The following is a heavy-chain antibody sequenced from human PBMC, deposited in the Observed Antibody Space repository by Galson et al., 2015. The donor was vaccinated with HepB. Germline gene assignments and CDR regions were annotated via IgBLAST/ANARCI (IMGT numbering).Heavy chain of an antibody. CDR3: ARVECSSTSCYAEGHFDH. Sequence: SLRLSCAASGFTFSFYWMHWVRQSPGKGLVWVSRINSDGSTTSYADSVKGRFTISRDNAKNTLYLQMNSLRAEDTAVYYCARVECSSTSCYAEGHFDHWGQGTLVTISS. CDR1: GFTFSFYW. V-gene: IGHV3-74*01. J-gene: IGHJ4*02. D-gene: IGHD2-2*01. CDR2: INSDGSTT.